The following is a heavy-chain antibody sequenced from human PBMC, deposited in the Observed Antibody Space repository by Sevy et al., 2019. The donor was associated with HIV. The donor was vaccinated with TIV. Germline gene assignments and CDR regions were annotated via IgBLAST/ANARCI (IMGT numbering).Heavy chain of an antibody. V-gene: IGHV3-21*01. CDR3: ARDLRDYDSSGYYYFGSYFDY. Sequence: GESLKISCAASRFTFSSDSMNWVRQAPGKGLEWVSSISSSSSYIYYADSVKGRFTISRDNAKNSLYLQMNSLRVEDTAVYYCARDLRDYDSSGYYYFGSYFDYWGQGTLVTVSS. CDR2: ISSSSSYI. J-gene: IGHJ4*02. D-gene: IGHD3-22*01. CDR1: RFTFSSDS.